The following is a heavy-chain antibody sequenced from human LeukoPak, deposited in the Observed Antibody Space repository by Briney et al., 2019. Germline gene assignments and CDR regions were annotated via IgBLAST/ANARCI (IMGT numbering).Heavy chain of an antibody. V-gene: IGHV4-38-2*02. D-gene: IGHD1-26*01. CDR3: ARAGVGATAFDY. CDR1: GYSISSGYY. CDR2: IYHSGSS. J-gene: IGHJ4*02. Sequence: PSEILSLTCTVSGYSISSGYYWGWIRQPPGKGLEWIGSIYHSGSSHYNPSLKSRVTISVDTSKDQFSLKLSSVTATDTAVYYCARAGVGATAFDYWGQGTLVTVSS.